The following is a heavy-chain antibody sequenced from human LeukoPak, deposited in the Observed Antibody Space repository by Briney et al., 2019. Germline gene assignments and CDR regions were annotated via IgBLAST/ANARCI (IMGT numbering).Heavy chain of an antibody. V-gene: IGHV3-7*01. CDR1: GFSFSNYW. D-gene: IGHD2-15*01. CDR3: TSWSSCSSDNCQFNY. J-gene: IGHJ4*02. CDR2: TNEDGSDK. Sequence: GLSLRLSCEVSGFSFSNYWMSWVRQAPGKGLEGVAHTNEDGSDKYYVDSVKGRFTISRDNAKNSLYLQMGSLRAEDTAIFYCTSWSSCSSDNCQFNYWGQGTMVSVSS.